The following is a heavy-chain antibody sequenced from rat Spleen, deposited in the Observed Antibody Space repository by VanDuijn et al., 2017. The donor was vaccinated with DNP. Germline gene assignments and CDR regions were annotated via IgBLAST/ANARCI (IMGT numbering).Heavy chain of an antibody. CDR1: GFSLTSYG. Sequence: QVQLKESGPGLVQPSQTLSLTCTVSGFSLTSYGVNWVRQPSGKGLEWMGVIWTGGRSEYNSAFKSRLSISKDTSKSQVLLKMNSLQTEDTAIYFCTRADSGGVLFDYWGQGVMVTVSS. D-gene: IGHD4-3*01. J-gene: IGHJ2*01. CDR2: IWTGGRS. V-gene: IGHV2-1*01. CDR3: TRADSGGVLFDY.